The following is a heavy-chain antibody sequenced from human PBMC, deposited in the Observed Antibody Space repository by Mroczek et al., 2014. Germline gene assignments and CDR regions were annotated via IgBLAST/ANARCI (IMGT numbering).Heavy chain of an antibody. Sequence: ESGGGVVQPGRSLRLSCAASGFTFSSYGMHWVRQAPGKGLEWVAVIWYDGSNKYYADSVKGRFTISRDNSKNTLYLQMNSLRAEDTAVYYCARAAGSNWFDPWGQGTLVTVSS. D-gene: IGHD6-13*01. V-gene: IGHV3-33*01. CDR1: GFTFSSYG. CDR3: ARAAGSNWFDP. CDR2: IWYDGSNK. J-gene: IGHJ5*02.